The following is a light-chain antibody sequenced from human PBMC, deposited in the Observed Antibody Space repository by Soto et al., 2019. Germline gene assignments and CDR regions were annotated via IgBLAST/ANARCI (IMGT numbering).Light chain of an antibody. CDR2: WAS. CDR3: QQYSSPPWT. CDR1: QSVLHSSNNKNY. V-gene: IGKV4-1*01. Sequence: DIVMTQSPDSLAVSLGERATINCKSSQSVLHSSNNKNYLAWYQQKPGQPPKLLIYWASTRESGVPDRFSGSGSGTDFTLTISSLQAEDEAVYYCQQYSSPPWTFGQGTKVEIK. J-gene: IGKJ1*01.